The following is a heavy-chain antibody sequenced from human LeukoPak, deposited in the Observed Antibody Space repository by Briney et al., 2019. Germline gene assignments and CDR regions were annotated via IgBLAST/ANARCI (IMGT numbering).Heavy chain of an antibody. CDR1: GFTFSKDD. CDR3: ARDRHNPQIIVVVPALLYGMDV. V-gene: IGHV3-13*01. J-gene: IGHJ6*02. Sequence: GGSLRLSCAASGFTFSKDDFYWVRQAPGKGLEWVAAIGVTGDTYYADSVKGRFTISRDNAKNSLYLQMNSLRAEDTAVYYCARDRHNPQIIVVVPALLYGMDVWGQGTTVTVSS. CDR2: IGVTGDT. D-gene: IGHD2-2*01.